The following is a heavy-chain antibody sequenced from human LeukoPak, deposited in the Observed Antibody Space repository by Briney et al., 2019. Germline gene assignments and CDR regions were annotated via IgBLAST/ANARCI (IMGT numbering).Heavy chain of an antibody. CDR3: ASSYGSGSYHIDY. D-gene: IGHD3-10*01. CDR1: GGSISSYY. CDR2: IYYSGST. J-gene: IGHJ4*02. Sequence: SETLSLTCTVSGGSISSYYWSWIRQPPGKGLEWIGYIYYSGSTNYNPSLKSRVTISVDTSKNQFSPKLSSVTAADTAVYYCASSYGSGSYHIDYWGQGTLVTVSS. V-gene: IGHV4-59*01.